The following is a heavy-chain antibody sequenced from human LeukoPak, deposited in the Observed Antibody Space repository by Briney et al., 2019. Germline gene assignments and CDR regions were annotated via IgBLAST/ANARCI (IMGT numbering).Heavy chain of an antibody. J-gene: IGHJ6*02. CDR2: IYYSGST. CDR3: ARDSRRDYDILTGYYYNGMDV. D-gene: IGHD3-9*01. Sequence: SSETLSLTCTVSGGSISSYYWSWIRQPPGKGLEWIGYIYYSGSTNYNPSLKSRVTISVDTSKNQFSLKLSSVTAADTAVYYCARDSRRDYDILTGYYYNGMDVWGQGTTVTVSS. CDR1: GGSISSYY. V-gene: IGHV4-59*01.